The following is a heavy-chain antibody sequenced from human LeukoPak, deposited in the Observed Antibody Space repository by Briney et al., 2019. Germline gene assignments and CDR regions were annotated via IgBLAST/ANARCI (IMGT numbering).Heavy chain of an antibody. CDR2: INPSGGST. Sequence: GASVKVSCKASGYTFTSYYMHWVRQAPGQGLEWMGIINPSGGSTSYAQKFQGRVTMTRDTSTSTVYMELSSLRSEDTAVYYCARYRITIFGVVFYYFDYWGQGTLVTVSS. CDR1: GYTFTSYY. J-gene: IGHJ4*02. CDR3: ARYRITIFGVVFYYFDY. V-gene: IGHV1-46*01. D-gene: IGHD3-3*01.